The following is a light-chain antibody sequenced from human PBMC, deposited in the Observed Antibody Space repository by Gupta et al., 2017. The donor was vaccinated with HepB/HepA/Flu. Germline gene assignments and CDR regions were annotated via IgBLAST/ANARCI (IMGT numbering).Light chain of an antibody. Sequence: SALAQPASVSGSLGQSITISCTGTSSDVGGYNYLSWYQQHPGKAPKLLIYDVTNRPSGVSDRFSASKSSNTASLTISGLQAKDEADYYCSSYTSDNTPYVFGAGTKVTVL. V-gene: IGLV2-14*03. J-gene: IGLJ1*01. CDR2: DVT. CDR3: SSYTSDNTPYV. CDR1: SSDVGGYNY.